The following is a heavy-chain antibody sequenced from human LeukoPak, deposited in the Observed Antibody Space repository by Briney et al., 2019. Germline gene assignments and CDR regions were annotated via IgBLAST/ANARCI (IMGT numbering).Heavy chain of an antibody. D-gene: IGHD3-10*01. J-gene: IGHJ4*02. V-gene: IGHV4-34*01. CDR2: INHSGSS. CDR1: GGSFSGCY. CDR3: ASYGSGEDYFDY. Sequence: PSETLSLTCAVYGGSFSGCYWTWIRHPPRKGMEWIGEINHSGSSNYSPSPKSRVTISVDTSKNQFSLKLSAVTAADTAVFYCASYGSGEDYFDYWGQGTLVTVSS.